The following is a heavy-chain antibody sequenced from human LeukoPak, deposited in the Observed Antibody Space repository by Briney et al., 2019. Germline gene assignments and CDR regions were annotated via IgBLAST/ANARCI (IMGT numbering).Heavy chain of an antibody. CDR1: GGTFSSYA. J-gene: IGHJ3*02. Sequence: GASVKVSCKASGGTFSSYAISWVRQAPGQGLEWMGGIIPIFGTANYAQKFQGRVTITADESTSTAYMDLSSLRSEDTAVYYCATVGTVILDAFDIWGQGTMVTVSS. D-gene: IGHD4-11*01. CDR3: ATVGTVILDAFDI. CDR2: IIPIFGTA. V-gene: IGHV1-69*13.